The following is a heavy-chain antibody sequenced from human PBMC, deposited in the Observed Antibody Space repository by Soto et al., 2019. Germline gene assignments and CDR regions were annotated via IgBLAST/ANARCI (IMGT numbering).Heavy chain of an antibody. V-gene: IGHV4-39*02. D-gene: IGHD3-22*01. CDR2: IFYSGST. CDR1: GDSITRSNFY. J-gene: IGHJ5*02. Sequence: SETLSLTCTVSGDSITRSNFYWGWIRQPPGKGLELLGSIFYSGSTFYNPALKSRVTFSVDTSKNHFSLKLSSVTAADTAVYYCARRKTTMLTVVSAFDPWGQGTRVTVSS. CDR3: ARRKTTMLTVVSAFDP.